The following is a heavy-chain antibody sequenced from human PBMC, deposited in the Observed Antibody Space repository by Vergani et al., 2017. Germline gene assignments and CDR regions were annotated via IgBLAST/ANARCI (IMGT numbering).Heavy chain of an antibody. CDR1: GFTFSSYG. CDR3: AKDYSNYGVAGYYYMDV. Sequence: QVQLVESGGGVVQPGRSLRLSCAASGFTFSSYGMHWVRQAPGKGLEWVAVISYDGSNKYYADSVKGRFTISRDNSKNTLYLQMNSLRAEDTAVYYCAKDYSNYGVAGYYYMDVWGKGTTVTVSS. V-gene: IGHV3-30*18. CDR2: ISYDGSNK. D-gene: IGHD4-11*01. J-gene: IGHJ6*03.